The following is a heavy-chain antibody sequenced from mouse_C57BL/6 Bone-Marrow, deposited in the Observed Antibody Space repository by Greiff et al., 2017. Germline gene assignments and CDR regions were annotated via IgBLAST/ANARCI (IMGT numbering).Heavy chain of an antibody. D-gene: IGHD2-3*01. V-gene: IGHV1-52*01. CDR2: IDPSDSET. Sequence: VQLQQPGAELVRPGSSVKLSCKASGYTFTSYWMHWVKQRPIQGLEWIGNIDPSDSETHYNQKFKDKATLTVDKSSSTAYMQLSSLTSEDSAVYYCARYDGYYDWYFDVWGTGTTVTVSS. CDR1: GYTFTSYW. CDR3: ARYDGYYDWYFDV. J-gene: IGHJ1*03.